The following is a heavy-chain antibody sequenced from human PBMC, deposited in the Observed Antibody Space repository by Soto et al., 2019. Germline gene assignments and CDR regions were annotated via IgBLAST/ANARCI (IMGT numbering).Heavy chain of an antibody. D-gene: IGHD1-1*01. CDR1: GFSLTTSAVA. CDR2: IYGSDDK. V-gene: IGHV2-5*01. CDR3: ARRYDPYYFDY. Sequence: QITLKESGPTLVKPTQTLTLTCTFSGFSLTTSAVAVGWIRQPPGKALEWLAIIYGSDDKFYSPSLKSRLSXTXXASTNQVVLTMTNMDPVDTATYYCARRYDPYYFDYWGQGTLVTVSS. J-gene: IGHJ4*02.